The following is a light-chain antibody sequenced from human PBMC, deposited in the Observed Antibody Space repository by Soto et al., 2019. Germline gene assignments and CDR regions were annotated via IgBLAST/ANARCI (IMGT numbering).Light chain of an antibody. CDR1: QSVSSSY. V-gene: IGKV3-20*01. Sequence: EIVLTQSPGTLSLSPGERATLSCRASQSVSSSYLAWYQQKPGQAPRRLIYGASSRATGIPDRFSGSGSGTDFTITISRLEPEDYAVYYCQQYGSSPYTFGPGPKLEIK. J-gene: IGKJ2*01. CDR2: GAS. CDR3: QQYGSSPYT.